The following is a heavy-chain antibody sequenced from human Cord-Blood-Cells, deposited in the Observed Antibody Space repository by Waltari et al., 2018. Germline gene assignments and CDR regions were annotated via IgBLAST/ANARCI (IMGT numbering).Heavy chain of an antibody. V-gene: IGHV4-34*01. CDR2: INQSGST. CDR1: GGSFSGYY. Sequence: QVQLQQWGAGLLKPSETLSLTCAVYGGSFSGYYWSWIRQPPGKGLEWIGEINQSGSTNYNPSLKSRVTISVDTSKNQVSLQLRSVTAADTAVYYCASLNSYYYYGRDVWGQGTTVTVYS. J-gene: IGHJ6*02. CDR3: ASLNSYYYYGRDV.